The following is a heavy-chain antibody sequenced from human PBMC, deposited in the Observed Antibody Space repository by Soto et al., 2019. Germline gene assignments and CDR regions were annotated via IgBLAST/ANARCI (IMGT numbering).Heavy chain of an antibody. J-gene: IGHJ4*02. CDR2: ISSNGGST. D-gene: IGHD6-13*01. Sequence: GESLKISCAASGFTFSSYAMHWVRQAPGKGLEYVSAISSNGGSTYYADSVKGRFTISRDNSKNTLYLQMGSLRAEDMAVYYCARSLPHSSSWYLDYWGQGTLVTVSS. CDR1: GFTFSSYA. V-gene: IGHV3-64*02. CDR3: ARSLPHSSSWYLDY.